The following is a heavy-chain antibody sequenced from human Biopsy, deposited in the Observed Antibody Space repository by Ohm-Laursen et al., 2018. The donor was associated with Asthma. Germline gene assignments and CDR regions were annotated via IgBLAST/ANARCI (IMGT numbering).Heavy chain of an antibody. CDR3: ARGDSSGWSHYYFDY. V-gene: IGHV3-53*01. Sequence: SLRLSCTASGFTISTYWMHWVRQAPGKGLEWVSVIYSGGTSHTADSVRGRFTISRDFSKNTLHLQMHSLRVEDTAVYYCARGDSSGWSHYYFDYWGQGTLVTVSS. CDR2: IYSGGTS. J-gene: IGHJ4*02. D-gene: IGHD6-19*01. CDR1: GFTISTYW.